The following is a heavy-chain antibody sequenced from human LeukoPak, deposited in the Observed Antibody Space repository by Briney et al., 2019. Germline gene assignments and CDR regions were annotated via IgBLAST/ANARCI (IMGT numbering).Heavy chain of an antibody. CDR3: VEGSGWYDY. Sequence: SETLSLTCTVSGVSISSYYWSWIRQPAGKGLEWIGRIYTSGSTNYNPSLKSRVTMSVDTSKNHFSLTLSSVTAAAVPAHICVEGSGWYDYWGQGTLVTVSS. J-gene: IGHJ4*02. CDR2: IYTSGST. CDR1: GVSISSYY. D-gene: IGHD6-19*01. V-gene: IGHV4-4*07.